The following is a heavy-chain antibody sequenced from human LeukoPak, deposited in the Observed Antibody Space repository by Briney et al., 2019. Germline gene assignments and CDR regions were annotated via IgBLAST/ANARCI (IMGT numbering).Heavy chain of an antibody. Sequence: GGSLRLSCKPSGFILGDYAMSWVRQAPGKGLEWVGFIRSKAFGATTDYAASVKGRFTVSRDDSRSIAYLQMNILKTEDTAVYYCTRDCSGSRCYEEMDYWGQGTLVTVSS. CDR1: GFILGDYA. CDR3: TRDCSGSRCYEEMDY. D-gene: IGHD2-15*01. J-gene: IGHJ4*02. CDR2: IRSKAFGATT. V-gene: IGHV3-49*04.